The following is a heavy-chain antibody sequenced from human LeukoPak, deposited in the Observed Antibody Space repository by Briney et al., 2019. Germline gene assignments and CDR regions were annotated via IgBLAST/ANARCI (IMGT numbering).Heavy chain of an antibody. J-gene: IGHJ6*04. Sequence: PSETLSLTCTVSGGSISSYYWSWIRQPPGKGLEWIGYIYYSESSRYNPSLKSRVTISVDTSKNQFSLKLSSVTAADTAVYYCAQYYYGSGSQMDVWGKGTTVTVSS. V-gene: IGHV4-59*08. CDR2: IYYSESS. CDR3: AQYYYGSGSQMDV. CDR1: GGSISSYY. D-gene: IGHD3-10*01.